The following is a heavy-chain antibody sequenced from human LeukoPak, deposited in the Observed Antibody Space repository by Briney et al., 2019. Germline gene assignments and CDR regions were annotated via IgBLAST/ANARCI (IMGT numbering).Heavy chain of an antibody. CDR3: AKGDGRYYYYYGMDG. CDR1: GFTFSSYG. J-gene: IGHJ6*02. D-gene: IGHD5-24*01. CDR2: ISYDGSNK. Sequence: PGRSLRLSCAASGFTFSSYGMHWVRQAPGKGLEWVAVISYDGSNKYYADSVKGRFTISRDNSKNTLYLQMNSLRAEDTAVYYCAKGDGRYYYYYGMDGWGQGTTVTVSS. V-gene: IGHV3-30*18.